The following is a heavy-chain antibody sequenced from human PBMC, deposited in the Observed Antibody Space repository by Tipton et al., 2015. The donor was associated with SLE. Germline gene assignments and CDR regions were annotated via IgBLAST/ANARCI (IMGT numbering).Heavy chain of an antibody. D-gene: IGHD3-16*01. V-gene: IGHV3-21*01. CDR3: ASGSAYHYFDH. CDR1: GLSFSSYT. J-gene: IGHJ4*02. CDR2: ISETSFT. Sequence: GSLRLSCAASGLSFSSYTMNWVRQTPEKGLEWVSSISETSFTYYVDSVEGRFTISRDNAKNSLYLQMNSLRAEDTAVYYCASGSAYHYFDHWGQGTLVTVSS.